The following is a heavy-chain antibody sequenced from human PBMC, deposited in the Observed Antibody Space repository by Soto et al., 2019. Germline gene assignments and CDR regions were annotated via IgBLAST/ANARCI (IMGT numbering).Heavy chain of an antibody. CDR1: GGTFSSYA. CDR3: ASPGGSYYGGVVF. D-gene: IGHD1-26*01. V-gene: IGHV1-69*12. Sequence: QVQLVQSGAEVKKPGSSVKVSCKASGGTFSSYAISWVRQAPGQGLEWMGGIIPIFGTADYAQKFQGRVKISADESTSAAYMELNSLRSEDTAVYYCASPGGSYYGGVVFWGQGTVVTVSS. J-gene: IGHJ4*02. CDR2: IIPIFGTA.